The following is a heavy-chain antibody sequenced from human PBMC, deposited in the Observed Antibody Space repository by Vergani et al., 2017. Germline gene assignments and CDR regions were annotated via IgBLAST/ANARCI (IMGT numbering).Heavy chain of an antibody. Sequence: VQLVESGGGLVQPGRSLRLSCAASGFTFDDYAMHWIRQHPGKGLEWIGYIYSTGSTHHNPSLRRRINMSVDTSKNQFSLKLNSVTAADTAMYYCARMGGYDEGDAFRIGYFDSWGPGILVTVSS. V-gene: IGHV4-31*02. CDR3: ARMGGYDEGDAFRIGYFDS. CDR1: GFTFDDYA. D-gene: IGHD3-22*01. CDR2: IYSTGST. J-gene: IGHJ4*02.